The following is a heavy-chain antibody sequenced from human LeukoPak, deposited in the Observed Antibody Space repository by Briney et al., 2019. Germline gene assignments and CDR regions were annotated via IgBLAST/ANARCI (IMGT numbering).Heavy chain of an antibody. CDR1: GFTFGDYA. CDR2: IRSKAYGGTT. V-gene: IGHV3-49*04. Sequence: GGSLRLSCTASGFTFGDYAMSWVSQAPGKGLEWVGFIRSKAYGGTTEYAASVKGRFTISRDDSKSIAYLQMNSLKTEDTAVYYCTSAGSSWDRAFDYWGQGTLVTVSS. D-gene: IGHD6-13*01. J-gene: IGHJ4*02. CDR3: TSAGSSWDRAFDY.